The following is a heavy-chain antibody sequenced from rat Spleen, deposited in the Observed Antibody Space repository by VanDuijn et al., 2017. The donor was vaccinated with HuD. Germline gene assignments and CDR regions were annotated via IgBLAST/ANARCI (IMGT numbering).Heavy chain of an antibody. CDR1: GFTFSDYY. CDR3: ARHRPGITDYFDY. Sequence: EVQLVESGGGLVQPGRSLKLSCAASGFTFSDYYMAWVRQAPKKGLEWVASISYEGSSTYYGDSVKGRFTISRDNAKSTLYLQMNSLRSEDTATYYCARHRPGITDYFDYWGQGVMVTVSS. CDR2: ISYEGSST. D-gene: IGHD1-4*01. V-gene: IGHV5-22*01. J-gene: IGHJ2*01.